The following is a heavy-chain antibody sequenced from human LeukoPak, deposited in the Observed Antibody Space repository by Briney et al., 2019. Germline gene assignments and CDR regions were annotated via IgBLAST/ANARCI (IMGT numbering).Heavy chain of an antibody. CDR2: IYHSGST. CDR3: ARQTGSGLFILP. Sequence: PSETLSLTCTVSGYSISSGYYWGWIRQPPGKGLEWIGSIYHSGSTYYNPSLKSRVTISIVTSKNQISLRLTSVTATDTAVYYCARQTGSGLFILPGGQGTLVTVSS. V-gene: IGHV4-38-2*02. J-gene: IGHJ4*02. CDR1: GYSISSGYY. D-gene: IGHD3/OR15-3a*01.